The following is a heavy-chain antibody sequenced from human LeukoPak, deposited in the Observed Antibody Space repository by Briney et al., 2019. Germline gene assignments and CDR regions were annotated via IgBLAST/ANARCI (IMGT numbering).Heavy chain of an antibody. CDR2: MNPNSGNT. CDR3: ARNGGAISYYYYYGMDV. D-gene: IGHD1-26*01. CDR1: GYTFTSYD. V-gene: IGHV1-8*01. J-gene: IGHJ6*02. Sequence: GASVKVSCKASGYTFTSYDINWVRQATGQGLEWMGWMNPNSGNTGYAQKFQGRVTMTRNTSISTAYMELSSLRSEDTAVYCCARNGGAISYYYYYGMDVWGQGTTVTVSS.